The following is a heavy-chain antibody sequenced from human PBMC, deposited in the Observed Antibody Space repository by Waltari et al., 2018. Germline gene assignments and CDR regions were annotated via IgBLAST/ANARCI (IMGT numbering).Heavy chain of an antibody. CDR1: GFTFDDYA. J-gene: IGHJ4*02. CDR3: ARVADWYPPDWYFDY. CDR2: ITWNSGRI. V-gene: IGHV3-9*01. Sequence: EVVLVESGGGLVQPGRSLRLSCAASGFTFDDYAMHWVRQAPGKGLEWVSGITWNSGRIGYADSVKGRFTISRDNAKNSLYLQVNSLRAEDTAVYYCARVADWYPPDWYFDYWGQGTLVTVSS. D-gene: IGHD3-9*01.